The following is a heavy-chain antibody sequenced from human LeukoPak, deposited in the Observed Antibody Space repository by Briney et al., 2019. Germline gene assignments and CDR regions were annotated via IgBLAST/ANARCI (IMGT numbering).Heavy chain of an antibody. CDR1: GGTFSSYA. D-gene: IGHD3-9*01. V-gene: IGHV1-69*04. CDR3: ARGGLRYFDRSFDY. J-gene: IGHJ4*02. CDR2: IIPILGIA. Sequence: SVKVSCKASGGTFSSYAISWVRQAPGQGLEWMGRIIPILGIANYAQKFQGRVTITADKSTSTAYMELSSLRSEDTAVYYCARGGLRYFDRSFDYWGQGTLVTVSS.